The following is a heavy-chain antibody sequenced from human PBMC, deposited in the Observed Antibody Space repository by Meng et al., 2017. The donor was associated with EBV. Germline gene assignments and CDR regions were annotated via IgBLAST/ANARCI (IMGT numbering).Heavy chain of an antibody. V-gene: IGHV1-69*06. CDR1: GGTFSSYA. CDR3: ARAEIAAAGRLDY. D-gene: IGHD6-13*01. CDR2: IIPIFGTA. J-gene: IGHJ4*02. Sequence: GRVVRVGARVKKPGSSGKASCKASGGTFSSYAISWVRQAPGQGLEWMGGIIPIFGTANYAQKFQGRVTITADKSTSTAYMELSSLRSEDTAVYYCARAEIAAAGRLDYWGQGTLVTVSS.